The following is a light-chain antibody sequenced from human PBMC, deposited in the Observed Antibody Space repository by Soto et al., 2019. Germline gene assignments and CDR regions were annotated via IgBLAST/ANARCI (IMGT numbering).Light chain of an antibody. V-gene: IGLV2-23*03. CDR1: SSDVGNYNL. CDR2: EGS. J-gene: IGLJ3*02. Sequence: ALTQPASVSGSPGQSITISCTGTSSDVGNYNLVSWYQQHPGKAPKLMIYEGSKRPSGVSNRFSGSKSGNTASLTISGVQAEDEADYYCCSYAGSTTFVFGGGTKVTVL. CDR3: CSYAGSTTFV.